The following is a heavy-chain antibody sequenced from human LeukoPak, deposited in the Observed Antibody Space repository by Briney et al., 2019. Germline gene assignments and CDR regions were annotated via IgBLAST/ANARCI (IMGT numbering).Heavy chain of an antibody. CDR2: INTNTGNP. Sequence: GASVKVSCKASGYTFTSYAMNWVRQAPGQGLEWMGWINTNTGNPTYAQGFTGRFVFSLDTSVSTAYPQIRSLKAEDTAVYYCARAYLNYYGSGSYGVGGSYWGQGTLVTVSS. CDR3: ARAYLNYYGSGSYGVGGSY. D-gene: IGHD3-10*01. J-gene: IGHJ4*02. V-gene: IGHV7-4-1*01. CDR1: GYTFTSYA.